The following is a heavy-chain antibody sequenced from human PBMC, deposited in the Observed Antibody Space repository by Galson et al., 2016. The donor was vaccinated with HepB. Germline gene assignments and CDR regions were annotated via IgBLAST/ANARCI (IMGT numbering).Heavy chain of an antibody. Sequence: SLRLSCAASGFTFTSFPMPWVRQAPGMGLEYVSGLSRDGYSADYADSVKGRFTVSRDVSKSTLYLQMNSLRPEDTALYYCTILRGGNYWGQGTQVTVAS. CDR2: LSRDGYSA. CDR1: GFTFTSFP. D-gene: IGHD3-16*01. CDR3: TILRGGNY. V-gene: IGHV3-64D*09. J-gene: IGHJ4*02.